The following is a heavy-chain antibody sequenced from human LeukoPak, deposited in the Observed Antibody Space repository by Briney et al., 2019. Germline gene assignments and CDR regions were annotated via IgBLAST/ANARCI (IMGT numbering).Heavy chain of an antibody. J-gene: IGHJ3*02. Sequence: ASVTVSFKAYGYTFINHGISWVRQAPGQGLEWMGWISGSSSNTNYAQRLQGRVTMTTDTSTTTAYMELRSLRSDDTAVYYCARATGTWGHDGFDIWGQGTMVTVSS. V-gene: IGHV1-18*01. CDR1: GYTFINHG. CDR2: ISGSSSNT. D-gene: IGHD3-16*01. CDR3: ARATGTWGHDGFDI.